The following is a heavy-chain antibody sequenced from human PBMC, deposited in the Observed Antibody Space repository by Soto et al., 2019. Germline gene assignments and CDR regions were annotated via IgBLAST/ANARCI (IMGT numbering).Heavy chain of an antibody. D-gene: IGHD4-17*01. V-gene: IGHV1-3*01. CDR1: GYTFTSYA. J-gene: IGHJ4*02. Sequence: QVQLVQSGAEVKKPGASVKVSCTASGYTFTSYAMHWVRQAPGQRLEWMGWINAGNGNTKYSQKFQGRVTITRDTSASTAYMELGSLRSEDTAVYYCARDFADYGDPYVDYWGQGTLVTVSS. CDR3: ARDFADYGDPYVDY. CDR2: INAGNGNT.